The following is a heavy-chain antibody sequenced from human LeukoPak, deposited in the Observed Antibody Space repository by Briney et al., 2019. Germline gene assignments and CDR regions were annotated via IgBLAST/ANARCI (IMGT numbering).Heavy chain of an antibody. V-gene: IGHV4-39*07. CDR2: IYYSGST. D-gene: IGHD6-13*01. CDR3: ARPKSSSWYGKSGHYFDY. CDR1: GGSISSSSYY. Sequence: PSETLSLTCTVSGGSISSSSYYWGWIRQPPGKGLEWIGSIYYSGSTYYNPSLKSRVTISVDTSKNQFSLKLSSVTAADTAVYYRARPKSSSWYGKSGHYFDYWGQGTLVTVSS. J-gene: IGHJ4*02.